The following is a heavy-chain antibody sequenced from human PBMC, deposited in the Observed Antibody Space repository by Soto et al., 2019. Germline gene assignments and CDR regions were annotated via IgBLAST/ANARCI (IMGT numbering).Heavy chain of an antibody. D-gene: IGHD6-19*01. CDR2: ISSSSSYI. CDR1: GFTFSSYS. V-gene: IGHV3-21*01. J-gene: IGHJ4*02. Sequence: EVQLVESGGGLVKPGGSLRLSCAASGFTFSSYSMNWVRQAPGKGLEWVSSISSSSSYIYYADSVKGRFTISRDNAKNSLYLQMNSLRAEDTAVYYCARQEPGRIAVACTGSPFDYWGQGTLVTVSS. CDR3: ARQEPGRIAVACTGSPFDY.